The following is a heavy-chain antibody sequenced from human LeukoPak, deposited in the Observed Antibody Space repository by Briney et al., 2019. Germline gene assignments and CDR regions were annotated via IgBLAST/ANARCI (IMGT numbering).Heavy chain of an antibody. J-gene: IGHJ4*02. Sequence: GGSLRLSCAASGFTFSSYAMSWVRQAPGKGLEWVSAISGSGGSTYYANSVKGRFTISRDNSKNTLYLQMNSLRAEDTAVYYCARETYSSGGFDYWGQGTLVTVSS. CDR1: GFTFSSYA. D-gene: IGHD6-19*01. CDR3: ARETYSSGGFDY. V-gene: IGHV3-23*01. CDR2: ISGSGGST.